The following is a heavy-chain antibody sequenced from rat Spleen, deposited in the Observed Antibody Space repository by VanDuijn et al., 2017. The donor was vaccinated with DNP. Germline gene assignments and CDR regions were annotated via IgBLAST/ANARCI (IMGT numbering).Heavy chain of an antibody. Sequence: EVQLVESGGGLVQPGRSMKLSCAASGFTFSNYGMAWVRQAPKKGLEWVATINYDGSNTYYRDSVKGRFTISRDNAKSTLYLQMDSLRSEDTATYYCASRPPPTRGPFDYWGQGVTVTVSS. CDR1: GFTFSNYG. CDR3: ASRPPPTRGPFDY. CDR2: INYDGSNT. V-gene: IGHV5-7*01. D-gene: IGHD1-4*01. J-gene: IGHJ2*01.